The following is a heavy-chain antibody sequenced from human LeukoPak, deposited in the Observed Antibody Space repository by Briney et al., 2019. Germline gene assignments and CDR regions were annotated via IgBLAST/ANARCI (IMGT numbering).Heavy chain of an antibody. CDR3: AREHRGDDAFDI. CDR1: GFTFSSYG. J-gene: IGHJ3*02. Sequence: GGSLRLSCAASGFTFSSYGMSWVRQAPGKGLEWVSAISSSSSYIYYADSVKGRFTISRDNAKNSLYLQMNSLRAEDTAVYYCAREHRGDDAFDIWGQGTMVTVSS. CDR2: ISSSSSYI. V-gene: IGHV3-21*01. D-gene: IGHD2-21*01.